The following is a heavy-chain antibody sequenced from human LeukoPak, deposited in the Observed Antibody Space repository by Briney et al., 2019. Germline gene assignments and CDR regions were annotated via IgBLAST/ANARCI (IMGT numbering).Heavy chain of an antibody. D-gene: IGHD3-10*01. V-gene: IGHV1-18*01. CDR2: ISAYNGNT. J-gene: IGHJ4*02. CDR3: ARDFDPITNGLIDY. CDR1: GYTLTSYG. Sequence: ASEKVSRKASGYTLTSYGFSWLRQAPPQGLQWMHSISAYNGNTNYAHTLQGRVTMTTDTSTSTASLERRSLRSADTAVYYCARDFDPITNGLIDYWGQGGLVTVYS.